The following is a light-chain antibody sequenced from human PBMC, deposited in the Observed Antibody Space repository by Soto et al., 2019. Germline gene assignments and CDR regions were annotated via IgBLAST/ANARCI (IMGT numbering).Light chain of an antibody. CDR2: DNN. CDR3: GAWDGGLSAFV. CDR1: SSHIGNSF. Sequence: QSVLTQPPSVSAAPGRTLTISCSGSSSHIGNSFVSWYQQLPGTAPRLLIYDNNERPSGIPNRFSGSKSGTSATLGITGLQTGDEADYYCGAWDGGLSAFVFGTGTKVTVL. J-gene: IGLJ1*01. V-gene: IGLV1-51*01.